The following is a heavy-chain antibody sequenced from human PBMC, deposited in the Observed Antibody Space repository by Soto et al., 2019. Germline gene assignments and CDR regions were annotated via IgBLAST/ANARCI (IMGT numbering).Heavy chain of an antibody. J-gene: IGHJ4*02. CDR1: GFTFSSYS. Sequence: GGSLRLSCAASGFTFSSYSVNWVRQAPGKGLEWVSYISSGSKTIYYADSVKGRFTVSRDNAKNSQYLQMNSLRDEDTAIYYCAREDILGARSFDYWGQGTLVTVSS. V-gene: IGHV3-48*02. CDR3: AREDILGARSFDY. D-gene: IGHD1-26*01. CDR2: ISSGSKTI.